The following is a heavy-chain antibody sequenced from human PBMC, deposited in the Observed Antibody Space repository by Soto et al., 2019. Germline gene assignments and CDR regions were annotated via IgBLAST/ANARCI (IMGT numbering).Heavy chain of an antibody. CDR3: ARDSPPVDY. CDR1: GYTFSNYG. J-gene: IGHJ4*02. CDR2: ISADNGNT. V-gene: IGHV1-18*01. Sequence: QVQLVQSGAEVKKPGASVKVSCKASGYTFSNYGISWVRQAPGQGLEWMGWISADNGNTKYAQKLQGRVTMTTDTSTSTAYTELRSLRSDDTAVYYFARDSPPVDYWGQGTLVTVSS.